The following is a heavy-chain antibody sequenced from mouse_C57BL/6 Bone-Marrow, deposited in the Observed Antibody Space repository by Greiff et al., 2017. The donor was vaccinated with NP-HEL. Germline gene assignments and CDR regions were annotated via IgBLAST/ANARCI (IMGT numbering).Heavy chain of an antibody. Sequence: QVQLQQSGPELVKPGASVKISCKASGYAFSSSWMNWVKQRPGKGLEWIGRIYPGDGDTNYNGKFKGKATLTADKSSSTAYMQLSSLTSEDSAVYFCARSVVARRGYFDYWGQGTTLTVSS. V-gene: IGHV1-82*01. J-gene: IGHJ2*01. D-gene: IGHD1-1*01. CDR1: GYAFSSSW. CDR3: ARSVVARRGYFDY. CDR2: IYPGDGDT.